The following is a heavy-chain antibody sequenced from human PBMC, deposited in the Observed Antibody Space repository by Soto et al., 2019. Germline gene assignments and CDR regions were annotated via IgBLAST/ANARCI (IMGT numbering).Heavy chain of an antibody. D-gene: IGHD2-8*01. CDR3: ARGSAGSESVVVVPAIDLYSCDT. CDR1: GLTLSSYG. CDR2: IWYDGDKK. J-gene: IGHJ5*02. Sequence: QVQLVESGGGVVQPGRSLRLSCAASGLTLSSYGMHWVRQAPGKGLEWVAVIWYDGDKKYYADSVKVRFTISRDESKNTVYLHMSSLRGEDTGVYYCARGSAGSESVVVVPAIDLYSCDTWGQGTLVSVPS. V-gene: IGHV3-33*01.